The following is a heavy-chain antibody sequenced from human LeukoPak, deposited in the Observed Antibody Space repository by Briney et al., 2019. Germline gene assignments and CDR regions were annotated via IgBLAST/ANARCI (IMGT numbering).Heavy chain of an antibody. D-gene: IGHD4-23*01. CDR2: ISGSGIST. V-gene: IGHV3-23*01. Sequence: GGSLRLSCAASGFTFSGYAMSWVRQAPGKGLEWVSVISGSGISTYNADSVKGRFTISRDNAKNTMFLQMNSLRAEDTAVYYCGRDRGGTFDYWGQGTLVTVSS. CDR3: GRDRGGTFDY. J-gene: IGHJ4*02. CDR1: GFTFSGYA.